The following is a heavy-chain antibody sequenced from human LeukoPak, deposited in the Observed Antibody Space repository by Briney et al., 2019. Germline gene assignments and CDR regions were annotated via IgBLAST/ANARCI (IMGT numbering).Heavy chain of an antibody. J-gene: IGHJ4*02. CDR1: GASVSSNRYY. CDR3: ARNSYSGSYFGY. Sequence: SQRLSLTYTVYGASVSSNRYYWAWLRQPAGKGLQWIGHIYSSGITHYNPSLKSRVTISVDTSKNQFSLKLSSVTAADTAVYYCARNSYSGSYFGYWGQGTLVTVSS. CDR2: IYSSGIT. V-gene: IGHV4-61*09. D-gene: IGHD1-26*01.